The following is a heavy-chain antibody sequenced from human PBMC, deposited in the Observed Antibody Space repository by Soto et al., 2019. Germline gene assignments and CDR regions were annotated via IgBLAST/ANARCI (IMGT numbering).Heavy chain of an antibody. CDR2: INANNGNT. D-gene: IGHD4-4*01. J-gene: IGHJ4*02. CDR3: ARGVTTTDY. Sequence: EASVKVSCKASGYTFTSYYMHWVRQAPGQGLEWMGMINANNGNTNYAQKLQGRVTMTTDTSTSTAYMELRSLRSDDTAVYYCARGVTTTDYWGQGTLVTVSS. V-gene: IGHV1-18*04. CDR1: GYTFTSYY.